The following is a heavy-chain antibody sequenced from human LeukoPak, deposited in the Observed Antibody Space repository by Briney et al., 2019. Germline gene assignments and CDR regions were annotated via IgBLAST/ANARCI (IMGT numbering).Heavy chain of an antibody. CDR1: GFTFNTYS. V-gene: IGHV3-23*01. CDR2: ISGSGGST. J-gene: IGHJ3*02. CDR3: AKDPNLDAFDI. Sequence: GGSLRLSCAASGFTFNTYSMNWVRQAPGKGLEWVSAISGSGGSTYYADSVKGRFTISRDNSKNTLYLQMNSLRAEDTAVYYCAKDPNLDAFDIWGQGTMVTVSS.